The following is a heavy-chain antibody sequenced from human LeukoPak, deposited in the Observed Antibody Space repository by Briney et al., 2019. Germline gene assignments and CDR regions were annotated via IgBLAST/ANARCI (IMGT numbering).Heavy chain of an antibody. V-gene: IGHV1-69-2*01. J-gene: IGHJ4*02. CDR3: ATDPIVNNDY. CDR1: GGTFSSYA. CDR2: VDPEDGET. D-gene: IGHD1-26*01. Sequence: ASVKVSCKASGGTFSSYAISWVRQAPGKGLEWMGLVDPEDGETIYAEKFQGRVTITADTSTDTAYMELSSLRSEDTAVYYCATDPIVNNDYWGQGTLVTVSS.